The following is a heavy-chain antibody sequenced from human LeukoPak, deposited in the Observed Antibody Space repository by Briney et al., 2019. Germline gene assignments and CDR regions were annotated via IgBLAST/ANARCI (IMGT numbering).Heavy chain of an antibody. J-gene: IGHJ4*02. Sequence: GGSLRLSCAASGNYWMHWVRHAPGKGLVWVSHINSDGSWTSYAGSVKGRFTISKDNAKNTVYLQMNNLRAEDTAVYYCVSFYETYWGRGTLVTVSS. CDR3: VSFYETY. CDR1: GNYW. D-gene: IGHD2-2*01. CDR2: INSDGSWT. V-gene: IGHV3-74*01.